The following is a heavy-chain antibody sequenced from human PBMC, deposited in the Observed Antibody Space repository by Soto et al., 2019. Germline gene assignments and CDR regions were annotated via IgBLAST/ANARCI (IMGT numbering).Heavy chain of an antibody. CDR2: INAGNGNT. J-gene: IGHJ6*02. Sequence: QVQLVQSGAEVKKPGASVKVSCKASGYTFTSYAMHWVRQAPGQRLEWMGWINAGNGNTKYSQKFQGRLTITRDTSESTAYMEMSRLGSVDTAVYYCARDHTAYSSSWYGMDVWGQGTKVTVSS. CDR1: GYTFTSYA. D-gene: IGHD6-13*01. V-gene: IGHV1-3*01. CDR3: ARDHTAYSSSWYGMDV.